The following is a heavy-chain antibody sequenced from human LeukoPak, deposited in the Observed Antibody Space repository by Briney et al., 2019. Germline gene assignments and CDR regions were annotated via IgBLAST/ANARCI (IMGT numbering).Heavy chain of an antibody. CDR2: VTNDGSST. CDR3: AKEGRGGSYFDY. D-gene: IGHD1-26*01. CDR1: GLTFSSHW. Sequence: GGSLRLSCAASGLTFSSHWMHWVRQAPGKGLVWVSRVTNDGSSTTYADSVKGRFTISRDNSKNTLYLQMNSLRAEDTAVYYCAKEGRGGSYFDYWGQGTLVTVSS. V-gene: IGHV3-74*01. J-gene: IGHJ4*02.